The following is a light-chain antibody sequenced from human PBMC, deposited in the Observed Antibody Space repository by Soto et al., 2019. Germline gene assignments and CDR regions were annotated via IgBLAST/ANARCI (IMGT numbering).Light chain of an antibody. CDR1: QSVSSSY. V-gene: IGKV3-20*01. CDR2: GAS. CDR3: QQYGSSPQYT. J-gene: IGKJ2*01. Sequence: EIVLTQSPGNLSLSPGERATLSCRASQSVSSSYLAWYQQKPRQAPRLLIYGASSRATGIPDRFRGSGSGTEFTLTISRLEPEDFAVYFCQQYGSSPQYTFGQGTKLEFK.